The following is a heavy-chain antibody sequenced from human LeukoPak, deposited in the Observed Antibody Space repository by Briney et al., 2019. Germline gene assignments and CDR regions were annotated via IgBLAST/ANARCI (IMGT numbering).Heavy chain of an antibody. CDR3: AKTTSVAARGPFDI. V-gene: IGHV4-38-2*01. Sequence: SETLSLTCSVSGYSISSGLFWGWIRRPPGKGLEWLGSIYNTGTTYLSPSLKNRLTISVDTSRNQFSLRLTAMTAADTAIYYCAKTTSVAARGPFDIWGLGTVVTVSP. J-gene: IGHJ3*02. CDR2: IYNTGTT. D-gene: IGHD6-6*01. CDR1: GYSISSGLF.